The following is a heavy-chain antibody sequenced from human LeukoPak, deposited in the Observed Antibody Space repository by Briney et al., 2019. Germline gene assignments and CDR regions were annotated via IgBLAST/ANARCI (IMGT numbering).Heavy chain of an antibody. CDR2: INSSSSYT. CDR3: ARVIKVRGVIYYGMDV. CDR1: GFTFSDYY. D-gene: IGHD3-10*01. Sequence: GGSLLLSCVASGFTFSDYYMSWIRPAPGKGLEWVSYINSSSSYTNYADSVKGRFTISRDNAKNSLYLQMNSLRAEDTAVYYCARVIKVRGVIYYGMDVWGKGTTVTVSS. J-gene: IGHJ6*04. V-gene: IGHV3-11*06.